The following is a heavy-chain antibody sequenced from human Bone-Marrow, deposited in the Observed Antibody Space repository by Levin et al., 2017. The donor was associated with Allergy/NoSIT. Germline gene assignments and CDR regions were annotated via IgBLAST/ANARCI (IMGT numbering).Heavy chain of an antibody. D-gene: IGHD1/OR15-1a*01. CDR1: GFTFRSSG. CDR2: ISYDGSNK. Sequence: LSLTCAASGFTFRSSGMHWVRQAPGKGLEWVAVISYDGSNKYYADSVKGRFTISRDNSKNTLYLQMNSLRAEDTAVYYCAKDREQTSSPGFDYWGQGTLVTVSS. V-gene: IGHV3-30*18. CDR3: AKDREQTSSPGFDY. J-gene: IGHJ4*02.